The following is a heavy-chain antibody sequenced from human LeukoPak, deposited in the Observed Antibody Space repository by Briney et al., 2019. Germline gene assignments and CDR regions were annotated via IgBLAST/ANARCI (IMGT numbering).Heavy chain of an antibody. V-gene: IGHV1-3*01. CDR1: GYTFTSYA. D-gene: IGHD6-19*01. J-gene: IGHJ3*02. Sequence: ASVKVSCKASGYTFTSYAMHWVRQAPGQRLEWMGWINAGNGNTKYSQKFQGRVTITRDTSASTAYMELSSLRSEVTAVYYCARGSEQWLVRGAFDIWGQGTMVTVSS. CDR3: ARGSEQWLVRGAFDI. CDR2: INAGNGNT.